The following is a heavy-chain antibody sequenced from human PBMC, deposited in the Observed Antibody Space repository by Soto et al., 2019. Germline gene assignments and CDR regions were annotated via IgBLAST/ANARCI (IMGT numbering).Heavy chain of an antibody. D-gene: IGHD3-10*01. J-gene: IGHJ6*02. CDR3: ARDKALLWFWESIYGMDV. CDR2: IWYDGSNK. V-gene: IGHV3-33*01. CDR1: GFTFSSYG. Sequence: QVQLVESGGGVVQPGRSLRLSCAASGFTFSSYGMHWVRQAPGKGLEWVAVIWYDGSNKYYADSVKGRFTISRDNSKNTLYLQMNSLIAEDTAVYYCARDKALLWFWESIYGMDVWGQGTTVTVSS.